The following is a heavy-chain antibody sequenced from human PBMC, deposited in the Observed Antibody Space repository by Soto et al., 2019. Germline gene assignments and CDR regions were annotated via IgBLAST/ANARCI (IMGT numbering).Heavy chain of an antibody. Sequence: SETLSLTCTVSGGSISSTFYYWVWIRQPPGKGLEWIGSIYYSGSTSYNPSHNPSLKSRLTMSVDTSNNQFSLKLSSVTAADSAVYYCARDYGDYGRVLDYWGQGTLVTVSS. CDR3: ARDYGDYGRVLDY. CDR2: IYYSGST. V-gene: IGHV4-39*02. D-gene: IGHD4-17*01. CDR1: GGSISSTFYY. J-gene: IGHJ4*02.